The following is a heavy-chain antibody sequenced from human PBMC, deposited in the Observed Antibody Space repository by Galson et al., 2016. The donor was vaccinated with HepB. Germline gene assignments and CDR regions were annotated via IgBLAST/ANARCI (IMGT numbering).Heavy chain of an antibody. CDR1: GFTFSTYS. J-gene: IGHJ4*02. CDR2: INMNNWIM. V-gene: IGHV3-48*01. D-gene: IGHD6-19*01. CDR3: AKGAGFYSTGCDS. Sequence: SLRLSCAASGFTFSTYSMNWVRQAPGKGLEWLSYINMNNWIMYADSVKDRFTISRDNAKNSLYLQMNSLRADDAAIYYCAKGAGFYSTGCDSWGQGTLVTVSS.